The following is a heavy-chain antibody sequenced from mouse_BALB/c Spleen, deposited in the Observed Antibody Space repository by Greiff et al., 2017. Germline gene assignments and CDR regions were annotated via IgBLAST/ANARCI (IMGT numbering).Heavy chain of an antibody. CDR2: IRSKSNNYAT. CDR3: VRDQDYGCFDY. J-gene: IGHJ4*01. D-gene: IGHD2-2*01. V-gene: IGHV10-3*03. Sequence: EVMLVESGGGLVQPKGSLKLSCAASGFTFNTYAMHWVCQAPGKGLEWVARIRSKSNNYATYYADSVKDRFTISRDDSQSMLYLQMNNLKTEDTAMYYCVRDQDYGCFDYWGQGTSVTVSS. CDR1: GFTFNTYA.